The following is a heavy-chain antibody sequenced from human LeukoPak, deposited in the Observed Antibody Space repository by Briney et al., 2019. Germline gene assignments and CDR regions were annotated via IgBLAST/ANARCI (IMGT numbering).Heavy chain of an antibody. CDR2: ISGSGDTT. D-gene: IGHD4-17*01. Sequence: GGSLRLSCAASGFTFTSFPMIWVRQAPGKGLEWVSAISGSGDTTYYADSVRGRFTISRDNSRNTLYLQMNSLRAEDTAVYYCAKNDYGDYVELYYFDYWGQGTLVTVSS. J-gene: IGHJ4*02. CDR3: AKNDYGDYVELYYFDY. CDR1: GFTFTSFP. V-gene: IGHV3-23*01.